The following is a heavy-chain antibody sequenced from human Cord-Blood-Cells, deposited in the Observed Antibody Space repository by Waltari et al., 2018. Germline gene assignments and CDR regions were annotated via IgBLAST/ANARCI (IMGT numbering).Heavy chain of an antibody. V-gene: IGHV1-69*01. CDR1: GGTFSSYA. CDR2: IIPMLGTE. D-gene: IGHD2-15*01. CDR3: ASGGPGYCSGGSCYLLYYYYGMDV. Sequence: QVQLVQSGAEVKKPGSSVKVSCKASGGTFSSYAISWVRQAPGQGLEWMGGIIPMLGTENYAQKFQGRVTITADESTSTAYMELSSLRSEDTAVYDCASGGPGYCSGGSCYLLYYYYGMDVWGQGTTVTVSS. J-gene: IGHJ6*02.